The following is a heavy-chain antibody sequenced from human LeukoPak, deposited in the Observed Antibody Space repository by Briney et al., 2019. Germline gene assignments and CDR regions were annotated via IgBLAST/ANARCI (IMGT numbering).Heavy chain of an antibody. CDR2: ISGSGGSS. Sequence: GGSLTLSCAPSGLTFSSYAMPWVPQAPGKGLEWVSSISGSGGSSYYADSVKGRFTISRDNSKNTLYLQMYGLRAEDTALYYCAKDASSSGTCYSPCDYWGHGTLVTVSS. CDR3: AKDASSSGTCYSPCDY. J-gene: IGHJ4*01. CDR1: GLTFSSYA. D-gene: IGHD3-10*01. V-gene: IGHV3-23*01.